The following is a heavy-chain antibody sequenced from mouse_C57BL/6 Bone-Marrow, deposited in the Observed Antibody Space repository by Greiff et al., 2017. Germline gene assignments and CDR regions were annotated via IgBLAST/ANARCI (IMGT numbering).Heavy chain of an antibody. CDR2: IHPNSGST. D-gene: IGHD2-3*01. V-gene: IGHV1-64*01. CDR3: ASLDGYFSWFAY. J-gene: IGHJ3*01. CDR1: GYTFTSYW. Sequence: VKLQQPGAELVKPGASVKLSCKASGYTFTSYWMHWVKQRPGQGLEWIGMIHPNSGSTNYNEKFKSKATLTVDKSSSTAYMQLSSLTSEDSAVYYCASLDGYFSWFAYWGQGTLVTVSA.